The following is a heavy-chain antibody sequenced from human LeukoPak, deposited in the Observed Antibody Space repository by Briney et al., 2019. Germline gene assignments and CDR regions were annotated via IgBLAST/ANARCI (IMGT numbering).Heavy chain of an antibody. Sequence: GAYLQISCKGSGYVFTTYWIGWVRQLPGKGLEGMGIIFPGDSDTIYSPSFQGQVTISADKSINTAYLQWSSLKASDTAMYYCATSESQTKFDYWGQGTLVTVSS. V-gene: IGHV5-51*01. D-gene: IGHD1/OR15-1a*01. CDR3: ATSESQTKFDY. CDR1: GYVFTTYW. CDR2: IFPGDSDT. J-gene: IGHJ4*02.